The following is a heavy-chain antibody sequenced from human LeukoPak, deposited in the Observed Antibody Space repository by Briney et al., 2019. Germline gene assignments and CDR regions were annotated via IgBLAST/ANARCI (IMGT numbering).Heavy chain of an antibody. V-gene: IGHV3-48*04. CDR3: AKVPHSWGLFDS. CDR1: GFTFSSYS. Sequence: PGGSLRLSCAASGFTFSSYSMNWVRQVPGKGLEWVSYISSSSSTIYYADSVKGRFTISRDNAKNSLYLQMNSLRAEDTAVYYCAKVPHSWGLFDSWGQGTLVTVSS. J-gene: IGHJ4*02. D-gene: IGHD3-16*01. CDR2: ISSSSSTI.